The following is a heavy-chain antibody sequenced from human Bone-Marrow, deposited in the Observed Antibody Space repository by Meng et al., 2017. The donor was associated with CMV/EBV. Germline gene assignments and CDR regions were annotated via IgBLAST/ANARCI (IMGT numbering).Heavy chain of an antibody. CDR1: GFTFRSFT. J-gene: IGHJ4*02. Sequence: GGSLRLSCEASGFTFRSFTMHWVRQAPGKGLEWVAFIRYDGSNKYYADSVKGRFTISRDNSKNTLYLQMNSLRAEDTAVYYCANRLFWGQGTLVTVSS. V-gene: IGHV3-30*02. D-gene: IGHD6-19*01. CDR3: ANRLF. CDR2: IRYDGSNK.